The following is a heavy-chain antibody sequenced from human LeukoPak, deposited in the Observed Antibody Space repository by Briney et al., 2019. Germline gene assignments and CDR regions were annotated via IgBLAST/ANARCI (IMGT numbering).Heavy chain of an antibody. CDR3: ARDGSFDY. J-gene: IGHJ4*02. V-gene: IGHV3-48*02. Sequence: PGGSLRLSCAASGFTFSSYSMNWVRQAPGKGLEWVSYISSSSSTIYYADSVKGRFTISRDNDKNSLYPQMNSLRDEDTAVYYCARDGSFDYWGQGTLVTVSS. CDR2: ISSSSSTI. CDR1: GFTFSSYS.